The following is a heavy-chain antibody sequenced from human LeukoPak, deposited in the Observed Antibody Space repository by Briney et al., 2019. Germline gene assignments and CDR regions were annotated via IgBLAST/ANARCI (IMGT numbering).Heavy chain of an antibody. J-gene: IGHJ4*02. V-gene: IGHV3-7*03. CDR2: IKQDGSKK. Sequence: GGSLRLSCAASGFTFSSYWMTWVRQAPGKGLEWVANIKQDGSKKNYVDSVKGRFTISRDNAKNSLYLQMNSLRAEDTAVYYCATPLDYYDTSGYHQGGDWGQGTLITVSS. CDR3: ATPLDYYDTSGYHQGGD. CDR1: GFTFSSYW. D-gene: IGHD3-22*01.